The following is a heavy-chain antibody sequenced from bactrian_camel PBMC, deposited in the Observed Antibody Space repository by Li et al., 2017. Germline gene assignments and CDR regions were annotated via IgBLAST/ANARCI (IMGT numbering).Heavy chain of an antibody. V-gene: IGHV3S6*01. CDR1: GFTFSNNW. CDR3: AADSVRRDWCQLQATDFGY. D-gene: IGHD7*01. Sequence: VESGGGLVQPGGSLTLSCAASGFTFSNNWMHWVRQAPGKGLEWVSSIYSDGSNIYYADSVKGRFTITEDKAKNTVYLQMNRLEPEDTAMYYCAADSVRRDWCQLQATDFGYWGQGTQVTVS. J-gene: IGHJ6*01. CDR2: IYSDGSNI.